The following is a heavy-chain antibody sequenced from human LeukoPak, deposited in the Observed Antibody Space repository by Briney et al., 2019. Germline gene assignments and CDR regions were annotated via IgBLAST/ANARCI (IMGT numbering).Heavy chain of an antibody. V-gene: IGHV3-73*01. CDR2: IRSKANSYAT. CDR3: TRRDELRGDPRRYYYYYGMDV. J-gene: IGHJ6*02. D-gene: IGHD2-21*02. CDR1: GFTFSGSA. Sequence: GGSLRPSCAASGFTFSGSAMHWVRQASGKGLEWVGRIRSKANSYATAYAASVKGRFTISRDDSKNTAYLQMNSLKTEDTAVYYCTRRDELRGDPRRYYYYYGMDVWGQGTTVTVSS.